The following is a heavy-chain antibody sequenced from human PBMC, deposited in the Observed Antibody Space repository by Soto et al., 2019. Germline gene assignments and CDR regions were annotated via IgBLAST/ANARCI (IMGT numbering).Heavy chain of an antibody. J-gene: IGHJ6*02. CDR2: IKSKTDGGTT. D-gene: IGHD6-13*01. CDR3: TTDLAYSSRWYLYYYYGMDV. CDR1: GFTFSNAW. Sequence: EVQLVESGGGLVKPGGSLRLSCAASGFTFSNAWMNWVRQAPGKGLEWVGRIKSKTDGGTTDYAAPVKGRFTISRDDSKNTLYLQMNSLKTEDTAVYYCTTDLAYSSRWYLYYYYGMDVWGQGTTVTVSS. V-gene: IGHV3-15*07.